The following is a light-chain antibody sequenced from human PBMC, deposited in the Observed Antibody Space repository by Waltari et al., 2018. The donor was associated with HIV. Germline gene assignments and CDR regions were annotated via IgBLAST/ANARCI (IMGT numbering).Light chain of an antibody. CDR1: SSNIGSYT. J-gene: IGLJ1*01. V-gene: IGLV1-44*01. Sequence: QSVLTQPPSASGTPGQRVTISCSGSSSNIGSYTVSWYQQLPGTAPQLLIYRNNQRPSGVPDRFSGSKSGTSASLAISGLQSEDEADYSCAAWDDSLNGYVFGTGTKVTVL. CDR2: RNN. CDR3: AAWDDSLNGYV.